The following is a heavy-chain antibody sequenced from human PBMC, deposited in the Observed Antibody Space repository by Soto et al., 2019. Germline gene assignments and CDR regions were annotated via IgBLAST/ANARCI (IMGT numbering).Heavy chain of an antibody. D-gene: IGHD6-13*01. Sequence: ASVKVSCKASGYSFTSYGINWVRQAPGQGLDWMGWISAKHGNTHYAQKFQGRVTMTTDTSTSTAYMELRSLTSDDTAVYYCTRDMLKQQLVGFQDNWYDPWSQGTLVTVSS. CDR3: TRDMLKQQLVGFQDNWYDP. J-gene: IGHJ5*01. CDR1: GYSFTSYG. V-gene: IGHV1-18*01. CDR2: ISAKHGNT.